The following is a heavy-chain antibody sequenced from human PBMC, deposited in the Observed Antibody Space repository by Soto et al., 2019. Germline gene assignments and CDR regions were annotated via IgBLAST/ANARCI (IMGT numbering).Heavy chain of an antibody. CDR2: IYYSGST. D-gene: IGHD2-15*01. V-gene: IGHV4-39*01. CDR3: ARLRGGNSFRRALDI. CDR1: GGSIRSSSYY. Sequence: QLQLQELGPGLVKPSETLSLTCTVSGGSIRSSSYYWGWIRQPPGKGLEWIGSIYYSGSTYYNPSLKSRVTISVATSKNQFSLKLSSVTAADTAVYYCARLRGGNSFRRALDIWGQGTMVTVSS. J-gene: IGHJ3*02.